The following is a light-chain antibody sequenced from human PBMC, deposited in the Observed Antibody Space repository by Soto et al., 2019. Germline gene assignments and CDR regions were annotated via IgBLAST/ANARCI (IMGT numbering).Light chain of an antibody. CDR3: YSYAGSRTFLV. V-gene: IGLV2-23*02. CDR2: EVT. Sequence: QSALTQPASVSGSPGQSITISCTGTSSDVGNFNLVSWYQHHPGKAPKLMIYEVTNRLSGVSNRFSGSKSGYTASLTISGLQADDEADYYCYSYAGSRTFLVIGGGTKLTVL. J-gene: IGLJ2*01. CDR1: SSDVGNFNL.